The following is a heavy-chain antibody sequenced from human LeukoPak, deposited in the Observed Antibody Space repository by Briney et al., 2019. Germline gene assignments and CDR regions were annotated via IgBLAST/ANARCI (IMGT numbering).Heavy chain of an antibody. Sequence: GGSLRLSCAASGFTFINFGMHWVRQAPGKGPEWVAIVWYDGNNKYYADSVKGRFTISRDNAKNSLYLQMNSLRAEDTAVYYCARSRYCTNGICSYFDYWGQGILVTVSS. V-gene: IGHV3-33*01. CDR3: ARSRYCTNGICSYFDY. J-gene: IGHJ4*02. CDR2: VWYDGNNK. D-gene: IGHD2-8*01. CDR1: GFTFINFG.